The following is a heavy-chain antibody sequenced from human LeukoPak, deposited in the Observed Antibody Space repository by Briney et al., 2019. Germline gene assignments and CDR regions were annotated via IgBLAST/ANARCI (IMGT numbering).Heavy chain of an antibody. V-gene: IGHV4-39*01. CDR3: ASRNVEMAVDY. CDR1: GGSISSSRYS. Sequence: SSETLSLTCTVSGGSISSSRYSWGWIRQPPGKGLEWIGSIYYSGSTYYNPSLKSRVTISVDTSKNQFSLKLSSVTAADTAVYYCASRNVEMAVDYWGQGTLVTVSS. CDR2: IYYSGST. J-gene: IGHJ4*02.